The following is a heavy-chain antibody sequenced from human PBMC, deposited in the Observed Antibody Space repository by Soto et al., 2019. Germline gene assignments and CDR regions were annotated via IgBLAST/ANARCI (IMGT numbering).Heavy chain of an antibody. Sequence: QLQLQESGPGLVKPSETLSLTCSVSDDSINSDKYYWGWIRQPPGKGLEWIGSIYYRGNAYYNPSLQTRVTRSLDHSKRQVSLKLNSLTAADSAVYFCARLEGLATISYYFDFWGPGALVTVSS. J-gene: IGHJ4*02. CDR2: IYYRGNA. CDR3: ARLEGLATISYYFDF. D-gene: IGHD3-3*01. V-gene: IGHV4-39*01. CDR1: DDSINSDKYY.